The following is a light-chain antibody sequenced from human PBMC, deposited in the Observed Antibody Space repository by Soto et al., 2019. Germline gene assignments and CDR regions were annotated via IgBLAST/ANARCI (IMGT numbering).Light chain of an antibody. CDR1: QTINSW. J-gene: IGKJ1*01. V-gene: IGKV1-5*01. CDR2: DAS. CDR3: QQYDSYSSGP. Sequence: IQLTQSPSSVPASVGDRVTITCRASQTINSWLAWYQQKPGKAPKVLIFDASSLKTGVPSRFSGSGSGTEFTLTISNLQPDDFATYYCQQYDSYSSGPFGQGTKVDIK.